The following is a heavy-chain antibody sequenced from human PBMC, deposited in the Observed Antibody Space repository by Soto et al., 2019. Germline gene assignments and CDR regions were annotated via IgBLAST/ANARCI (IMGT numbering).Heavy chain of an antibody. CDR2: ISGSGGST. J-gene: IGHJ4*02. V-gene: IGHV3-23*01. CDR3: ARDLRSPSDY. CDR1: GFTFSSYA. Sequence: PGGSLRLSCAASGFTFSSYAMSWVRQAPGKGLEWVSAISGSGGSTYYADSVKGRFTISRDNAKNTLYLQMNSLRAEDTAVYYCARDLRSPSDYWGQGTLVTVSS.